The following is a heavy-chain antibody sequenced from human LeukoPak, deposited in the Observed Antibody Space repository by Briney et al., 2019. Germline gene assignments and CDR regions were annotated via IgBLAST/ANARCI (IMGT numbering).Heavy chain of an antibody. J-gene: IGHJ6*03. Sequence: SGTLSLTCTVSGGSISSYYWSWIRQPAGKGLEWIGRIYTSGSTNYNPSLKSRVTMSVDTSKNQFSLKLSSVTAADTAVYYCARGGSYSSSFNYYYYMDVWGKGTTVTVSS. CDR1: GGSISSYY. D-gene: IGHD6-6*01. CDR2: IYTSGST. V-gene: IGHV4-4*07. CDR3: ARGGSYSSSFNYYYYMDV.